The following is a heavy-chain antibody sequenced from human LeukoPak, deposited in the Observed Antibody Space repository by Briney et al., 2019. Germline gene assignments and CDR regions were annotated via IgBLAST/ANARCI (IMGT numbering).Heavy chain of an antibody. Sequence: NTSETLSLTCTVSGGSISSYSWSWIRQPPGKGLEWIGYIYYSGSTYYNPSLKSRVTISVDTSKNQFSQKLSSVTAADTAVYYCARALGTGDYYYMDVWGKGTTVTVSS. CDR2: IYYSGST. J-gene: IGHJ6*03. CDR3: ARALGTGDYYYMDV. CDR1: GGSISSYS. D-gene: IGHD3/OR15-3a*01. V-gene: IGHV4-59*06.